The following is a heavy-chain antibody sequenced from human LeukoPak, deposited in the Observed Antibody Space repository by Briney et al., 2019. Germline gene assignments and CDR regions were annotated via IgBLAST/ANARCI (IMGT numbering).Heavy chain of an antibody. Sequence: GGSLRLSCAASGFTFSSYWMSWVRQAPGKGLEWVANIKQDGSEKYYVDSVKGRFTISRDNAKNSLYLQMNSLRAEDTAVYYCATDLAADYYYYMDVWGKGTTVTVSS. CDR1: GFTFSSYW. J-gene: IGHJ6*03. CDR3: ATDLAADYYYYMDV. V-gene: IGHV3-7*01. D-gene: IGHD2-15*01. CDR2: IKQDGSEK.